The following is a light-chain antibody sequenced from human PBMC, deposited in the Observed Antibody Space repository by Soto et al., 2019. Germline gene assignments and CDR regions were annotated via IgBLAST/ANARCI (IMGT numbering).Light chain of an antibody. V-gene: IGKV1-5*03. J-gene: IGKJ2*01. CDR1: QSISSW. Sequence: DIQMTQSPSTLSASVGDRVTITCRASQSISSWLAWYQQKPGKAPKLLIYKASSLKSGVPSRFGGSGSGTEFTLTISSLQPDDFATYYCQQYNSYPYTFGQGTNLEIK. CDR2: KAS. CDR3: QQYNSYPYT.